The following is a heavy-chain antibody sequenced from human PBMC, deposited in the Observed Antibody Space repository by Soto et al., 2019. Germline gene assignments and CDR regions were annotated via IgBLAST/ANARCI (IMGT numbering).Heavy chain of an antibody. CDR1: GYTFTSYG. D-gene: IGHD3-22*01. CDR2: ISAYNGNT. CDR3: ARGGYYDSSGWTFDI. J-gene: IGHJ3*02. V-gene: IGHV1-18*01. Sequence: ASVKVSCKASGYTFTSYGISWVRQAPGQGLEWMGWISAYNGNTNYAQKLQGRVTMTTDTSTSTAYMELRSLRSDATAVYYCARGGYYDSSGWTFDIWGQGTMVTVSS.